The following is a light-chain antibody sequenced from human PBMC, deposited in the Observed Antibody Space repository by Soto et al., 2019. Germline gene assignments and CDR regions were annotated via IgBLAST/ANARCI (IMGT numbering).Light chain of an antibody. V-gene: IGLV2-14*01. CDR3: SSYTSSSSGV. CDR2: EVR. CDR1: SSDVGGFNY. Sequence: QSALTQPASVSGSPGQSFTISCTGTSSDVGGFNYVSWYQQHPGKTPKLLIYEVRNRPSGVSNRFSGSKSGNTASLTISGLQAEDEADYYCSSYTSSSSGVFGTGTKLTVL. J-gene: IGLJ1*01.